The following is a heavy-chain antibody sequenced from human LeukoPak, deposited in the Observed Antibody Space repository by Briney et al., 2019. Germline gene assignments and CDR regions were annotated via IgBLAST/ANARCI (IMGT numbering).Heavy chain of an antibody. J-gene: IGHJ4*02. CDR2: ISGSSDKT. CDR1: GFTFSNYA. D-gene: IGHD3-22*01. V-gene: IGHV3-23*01. CDR3: AKGWKEGTYYFIFDY. Sequence: GGSLRLSCAASGFTFSNYAMSWVRQAPGKGLEWVSTISGSSDKTYFADSVKARFTISRDNSKNTLYLQMNSLRAEDTAVYFCAKGWKEGTYYFIFDYWGQGTLVTVSS.